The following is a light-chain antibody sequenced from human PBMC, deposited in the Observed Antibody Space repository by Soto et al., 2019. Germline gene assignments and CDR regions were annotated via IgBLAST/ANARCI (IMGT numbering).Light chain of an antibody. V-gene: IGKV3-15*01. J-gene: IGKJ1*01. Sequence: EIVLTQSPATLSLSPGERATLSCGASQGVGGYLAWYQQKPGQDATLLLFGASTRGAGITARFSGSGSGTEFTLTISSMQSEEVVVYYCWQYNTWPPWTFGQGTKVDIK. CDR2: GAS. CDR1: QGVGGY. CDR3: WQYNTWPPWT.